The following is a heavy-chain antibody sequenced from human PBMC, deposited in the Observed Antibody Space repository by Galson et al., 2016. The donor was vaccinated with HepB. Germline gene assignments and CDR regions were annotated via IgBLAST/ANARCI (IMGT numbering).Heavy chain of an antibody. D-gene: IGHD3-10*01. Sequence: TLSLTCTVSGASVTSGTYYWTWIRQHPGKGLEWIGHIHYRGNIHYNPSLASRIFMSIDTSMDRISLRLSSVTAADTAVYYCARGDAYFCGSGRGTHYDNWGQGTLVTVSS. V-gene: IGHV4-31*03. CDR1: GASVTSGTYY. CDR2: IHYRGNI. CDR3: ARGDAYFCGSGRGTHYDN. J-gene: IGHJ4*02.